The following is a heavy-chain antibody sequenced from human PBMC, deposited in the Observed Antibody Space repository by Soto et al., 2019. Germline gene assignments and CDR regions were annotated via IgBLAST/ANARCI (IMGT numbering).Heavy chain of an antibody. CDR1: GGSISSGGYY. V-gene: IGHV4-31*03. J-gene: IGHJ1*01. CDR3: ARANYGATAEYFQH. Sequence: QVQLQESGPGLVKPSQTLSLTCTVSGGSISSGGYYWSWIRQHPGKGLEWIGYIYYSGSTYYNPSLKSRVTLSVDTSKNQFSLKLSSVTAADTAVYYCARANYGATAEYFQHWGQGTLVTVSS. CDR2: IYYSGST. D-gene: IGHD4-17*01.